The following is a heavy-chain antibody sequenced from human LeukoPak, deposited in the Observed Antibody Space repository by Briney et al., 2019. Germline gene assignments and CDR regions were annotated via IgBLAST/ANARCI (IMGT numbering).Heavy chain of an antibody. CDR2: ISHNGDTT. V-gene: IGHV3-64*01. CDR1: GFTFNTFT. CDR3: ARADY. J-gene: IGHJ4*02. Sequence: HPGGSLRLSCAASGFTFNTFTMYWVRQAPGKGLEYVSAISHNGDTTSHANSVKGRFTVSRDNSKNTVFLQLGSLSPEDTAVYYCARADYFGQGTLVAVSS.